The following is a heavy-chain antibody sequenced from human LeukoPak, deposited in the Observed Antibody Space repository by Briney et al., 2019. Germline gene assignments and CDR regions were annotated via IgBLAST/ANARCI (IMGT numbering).Heavy chain of an antibody. CDR2: INPNSGGT. Sequence: GASLKVSCKASGYTFTGYYIHWGRQAPGQGLEWMGWINPNSGGTNYAQKFQGRVTMTRDTSISTAYRELSMLRCDDTVVYYCASHSAGAYCGCDCYSSAFDIWGQGTMVTVSS. CDR1: GYTFTGYY. V-gene: IGHV1-2*02. CDR3: ASHSAGAYCGCDCYSSAFDI. J-gene: IGHJ3*02. D-gene: IGHD2-21*02.